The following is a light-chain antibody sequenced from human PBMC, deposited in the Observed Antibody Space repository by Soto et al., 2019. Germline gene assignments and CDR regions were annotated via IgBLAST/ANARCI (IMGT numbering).Light chain of an antibody. CDR1: QSISSN. V-gene: IGKV3-15*01. Sequence: EIVMTQSPATLSVSPGERATLSCRTSQSISSNLAWYQQKPGQAPRLLIYGASTRATGIPARFNGSGSGTEFTLTITSLQSEDVAVYYCQQYNNWVGTFGQGTKVGIQ. CDR2: GAS. J-gene: IGKJ1*01. CDR3: QQYNNWVGT.